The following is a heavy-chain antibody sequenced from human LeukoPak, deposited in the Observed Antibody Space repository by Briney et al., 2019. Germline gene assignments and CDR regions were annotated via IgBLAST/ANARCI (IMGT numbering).Heavy chain of an antibody. CDR3: ARGRYYYDSSGSAYFDY. Sequence: SETLSLTCAVYGGSFSGYYWSWIRQPPGKGLEWIGEINHSGSTNYNPSLKSRVTISVDTSKNQFSLKLSSVTAADTAVYYCARGRYYYDSSGSAYFDYWGQGTLVTVSS. CDR1: GGSFSGYY. D-gene: IGHD3-22*01. J-gene: IGHJ4*02. V-gene: IGHV4-34*01. CDR2: INHSGST.